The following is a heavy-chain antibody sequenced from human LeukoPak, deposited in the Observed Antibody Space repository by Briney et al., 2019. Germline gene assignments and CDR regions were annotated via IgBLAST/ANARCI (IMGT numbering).Heavy chain of an antibody. D-gene: IGHD5-24*01. J-gene: IGHJ5*02. CDR2: ISSSSSTI. Sequence: PGGSLRLSCAASGFTFSSYSMNWVRQAPGKGLEWVSYISSSSSTIYYADSVKGRFTISRDNAKNSLYLQMNSLRAEDTAVYYCARNRRDGYNLIDPWGQGTLVTVSS. CDR1: GFTFSSYS. CDR3: ARNRRDGYNLIDP. V-gene: IGHV3-48*01.